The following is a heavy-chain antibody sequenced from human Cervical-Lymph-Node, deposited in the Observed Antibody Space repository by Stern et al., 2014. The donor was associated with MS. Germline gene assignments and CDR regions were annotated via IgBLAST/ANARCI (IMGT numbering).Heavy chain of an antibody. J-gene: IGHJ4*02. V-gene: IGHV3-30*01. CDR1: GFTFSSYA. D-gene: IGHD6-13*01. Sequence: VQLVESGGGVVQPGRSLRLSCAASGFTFSSYAMHWVRQAPGKGQEWVAVISYDGSNKYYADSVKGRFTISRDNSKNTLYLQMNSLRAEDTAVYYCARDGPHFTSSWYYFDYWGQGTLVTVSS. CDR3: ARDGPHFTSSWYYFDY. CDR2: ISYDGSNK.